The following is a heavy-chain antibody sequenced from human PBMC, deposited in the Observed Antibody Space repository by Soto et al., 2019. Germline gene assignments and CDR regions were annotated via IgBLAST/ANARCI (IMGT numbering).Heavy chain of an antibody. D-gene: IGHD3-3*01. Sequence: GSLRLSCAASGFTFSSYWMSWVRQAPGKGLEWVANIKQDGSEKYYVDSVKGRFTISRDNAKNSLYLQMNSLRAEDTAVYYCARDFSGDFWSGYYTGYYGMDVWGQGTTVTVSS. CDR3: ARDFSGDFWSGYYTGYYGMDV. CDR2: IKQDGSEK. J-gene: IGHJ6*02. CDR1: GFTFSSYW. V-gene: IGHV3-7*01.